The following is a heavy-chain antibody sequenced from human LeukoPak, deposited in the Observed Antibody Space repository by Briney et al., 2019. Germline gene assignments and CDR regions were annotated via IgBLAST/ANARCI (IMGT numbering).Heavy chain of an antibody. Sequence: GGSLRLSCVASGFTFSGYGMHWVRQAPGKGLEWVALIWYDGGDKFYADSVKGRFTIARDNSKNTLYLQMNSLRADDTAVYYCGRRGSGGYHVDYWGQGTLVTVSS. V-gene: IGHV3-33*01. CDR1: GFTFSGYG. J-gene: IGHJ4*02. D-gene: IGHD1-26*01. CDR2: IWYDGGDK. CDR3: GRRGSGGYHVDY.